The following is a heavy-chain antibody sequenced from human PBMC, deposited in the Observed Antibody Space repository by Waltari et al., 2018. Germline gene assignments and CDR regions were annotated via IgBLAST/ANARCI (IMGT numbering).Heavy chain of an antibody. CDR2: IYYSGST. V-gene: IGHV4-31*03. CDR1: GGSISSGGYY. D-gene: IGHD2-15*01. Sequence: QVQLQESGPGLVKPSQTLSLTCTVSGGSISSGGYYWSWIRQHPGKGLEWIGYIYYSGSTDYNPSLKGRVTISVDTSKNQFSLKLSSVTAADTAVYYCARFPGRDIVVVVAATEMDAFDIWGQGTMVTVSS. CDR3: ARFPGRDIVVVVAATEMDAFDI. J-gene: IGHJ3*02.